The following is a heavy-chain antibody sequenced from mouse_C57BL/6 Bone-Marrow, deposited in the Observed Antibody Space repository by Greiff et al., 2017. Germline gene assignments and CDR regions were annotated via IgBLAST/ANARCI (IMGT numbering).Heavy chain of an antibody. Sequence: DVKLVESGGGLVQPGGSLKLSCAASGFTFSDYGMAWVRQAPRKGPEWVAFISNLAYSIYYADTVTGRFTISRENAKNTLYLEMSSLRSEDTAMYYCARALNYGSSPGWWFDVWGTGTTVTVSS. CDR1: GFTFSDYG. CDR3: ARALNYGSSPGWWFDV. J-gene: IGHJ1*03. V-gene: IGHV5-15*01. CDR2: ISNLAYSI. D-gene: IGHD1-1*01.